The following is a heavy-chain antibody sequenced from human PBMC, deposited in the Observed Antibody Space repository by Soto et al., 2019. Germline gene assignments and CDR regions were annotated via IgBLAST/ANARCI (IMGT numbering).Heavy chain of an antibody. Sequence: ASVKVSCKASGGTFSSYAISWVRQAPGQGLEWMGGIIPIFGTANYAQKFQGRVTITADESTSTAYMELSSRRSEDTAVYYCAREGSLITMVRGVIFGGMEVWGQGSTVNVSS. J-gene: IGHJ6*02. CDR3: AREGSLITMVRGVIFGGMEV. CDR2: IIPIFGTA. D-gene: IGHD3-10*01. V-gene: IGHV1-69*13. CDR1: GGTFSSYA.